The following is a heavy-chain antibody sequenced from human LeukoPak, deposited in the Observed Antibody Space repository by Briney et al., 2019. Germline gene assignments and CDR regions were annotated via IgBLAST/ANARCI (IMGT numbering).Heavy chain of an antibody. V-gene: IGHV3-7*01. D-gene: IGHD2-8*01. Sequence: GGSLRLSCAASGFTFSSYWMSWGRQAPGKGLEWVANIKQDGSEKYYVDSVKGRFTISRDNAKNSLYLQMNSLRAEDTAVYYCARDLGPSLYVNWGQGTLVTVSS. CDR1: GFTFSSYW. CDR2: IKQDGSEK. CDR3: ARDLGPSLYVN. J-gene: IGHJ4*02.